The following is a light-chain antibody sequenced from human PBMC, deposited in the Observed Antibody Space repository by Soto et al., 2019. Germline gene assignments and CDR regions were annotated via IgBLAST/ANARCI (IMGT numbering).Light chain of an antibody. CDR2: SAS. V-gene: IGKV3-15*01. CDR3: QQYNNGPPLT. J-gene: IGKJ4*01. CDR1: QSISSN. Sequence: EIIMTQSPATLSVSPGERATLSCRASQSISSNLAWYQQKPGQAPRLLIYSASTRATGIPARFSGSGSGTEFTLTISSLQSEDFALYYCQQYNNGPPLTFGGGTKVEIK.